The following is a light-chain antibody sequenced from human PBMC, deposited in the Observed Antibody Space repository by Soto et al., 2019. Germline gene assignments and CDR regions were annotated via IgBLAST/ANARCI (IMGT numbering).Light chain of an antibody. CDR3: QQYNNLSPDT. CDR2: GAS. V-gene: IGKV3-15*01. CDR1: QSDNNN. J-gene: IGKJ2*01. Sequence: EIILTQSPASLSVSPGERATLSCRASQSDNNNLAWYQQKPGQAPRLLIYGASTRATGIPGRFRGSGSGTEFTLTITSLQSEDFAVYFCQQYNNLSPDTFGQGTKLEIK.